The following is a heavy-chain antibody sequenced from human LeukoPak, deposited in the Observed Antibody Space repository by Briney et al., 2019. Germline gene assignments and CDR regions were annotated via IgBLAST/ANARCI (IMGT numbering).Heavy chain of an antibody. J-gene: IGHJ4*02. V-gene: IGHV3-21*01. D-gene: IGHD5-12*01. CDR1: GFIFSNSA. CDR2: INNDGSYI. Sequence: GGSLRLSCAASGFIFSNSAMNWVRQAPGKGLEWVSSINNDGSYIYYAGSVKGRFTISRDNAKNSLYLQTNSLRAEDTAVYYCARLWGGATIFDLWGQGTLVTVSS. CDR3: ARLWGGATIFDL.